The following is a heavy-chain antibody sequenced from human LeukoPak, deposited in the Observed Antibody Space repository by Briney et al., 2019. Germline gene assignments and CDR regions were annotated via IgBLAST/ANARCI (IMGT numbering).Heavy chain of an antibody. D-gene: IGHD5-24*01. CDR3: ATGRTRDTNYPFVY. J-gene: IGHJ4*02. V-gene: IGHV3-13*01. CDR2: IAMSGTT. Sequence: GGSLRLSCAVSEVTFNTYDMHWVRQATGKGLEWVSAIAMSGTTYYSASVRGRFTISRERAKKSLDLQMNSLGVGDTAVYYCATGRTRDTNYPFVYWGQGTLVTVSS. CDR1: EVTFNTYD.